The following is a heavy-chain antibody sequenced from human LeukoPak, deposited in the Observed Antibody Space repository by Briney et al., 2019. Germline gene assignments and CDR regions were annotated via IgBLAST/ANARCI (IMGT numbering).Heavy chain of an antibody. CDR3: AGLVGRYSSGLYYYYFDY. CDR1: GDSINSLDL. CDR2: MYLSGTT. Sequence: SSETLSLTCTVSGDSINSLDLWSWVRQPPGKGLEWIGEMYLSGTTHSNPSVKSRVTISIDKSKNQFFLNLSSVTAADTAVYYCAGLVGRYSSGLYYYYFDYWGQGTLVTVSS. V-gene: IGHV4-4*02. J-gene: IGHJ4*02. D-gene: IGHD3-22*01.